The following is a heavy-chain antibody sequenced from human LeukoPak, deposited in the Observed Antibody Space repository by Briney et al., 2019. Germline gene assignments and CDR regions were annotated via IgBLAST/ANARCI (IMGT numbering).Heavy chain of an antibody. CDR1: GFTFSSYW. CDR2: IKQDGSEK. J-gene: IGHJ5*02. D-gene: IGHD4-17*01. V-gene: IGHV3-7*01. Sequence: GGSLRLSCAASGFTFSSYWMSWVRQAPGKWLEWVANIKQDGSEKYYVDSVKGRFTISRDNAKNSLYLQMNSLRAEDTAVYYCARGLPLYGGRVDPWGQGTLVTVSS. CDR3: ARGLPLYGGRVDP.